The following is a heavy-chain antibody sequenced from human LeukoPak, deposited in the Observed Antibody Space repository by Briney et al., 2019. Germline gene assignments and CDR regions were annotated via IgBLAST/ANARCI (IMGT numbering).Heavy chain of an antibody. V-gene: IGHV3-33*01. CDR2: IWYDGSNK. CDR3: ARNMVRGVTAEKGALDY. J-gene: IGHJ4*02. Sequence: GGSLRLSCAASGFTFSSYGMHWVRQAPGKGLEWVAVIWYDGSNKYYADSVKGRFTISRDNSKNTLYLQMNSLRAEDTAVYYCARNMVRGVTAEKGALDYWGQGTLVTVSS. CDR1: GFTFSSYG. D-gene: IGHD3-10*01.